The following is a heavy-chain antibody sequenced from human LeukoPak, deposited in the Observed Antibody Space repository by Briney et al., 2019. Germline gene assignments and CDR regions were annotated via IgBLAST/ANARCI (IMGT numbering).Heavy chain of an antibody. J-gene: IGHJ4*02. D-gene: IGHD2-2*01. CDR1: RFTFTSYV. CDR3: AKSSHRNARDDFDY. CDR2: IADSGGDT. Sequence: GVSVTLSCAAYRFTFTSYVMNWLRKAQGQGLEWFSTIADSGGDTYYADSVKGRFTVSRDDSENTLYLQMHSLRAEDTATYYCAKSSHRNARDDFDYWGQGTLVTVSS. V-gene: IGHV3-23*01.